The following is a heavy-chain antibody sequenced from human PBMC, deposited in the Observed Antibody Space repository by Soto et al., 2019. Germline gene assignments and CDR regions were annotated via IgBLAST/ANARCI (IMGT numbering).Heavy chain of an antibody. D-gene: IGHD4-4*01. CDR1: DCTFSDYY. CDR3: ARETVPPWFDP. Sequence: GGSLRLPCVASDCTFSDYYISWIRQSPGQGLEWVSSISGTSDTIYYRDSVKGRFTISRDNTKNSLYLQMNSLRAVDTAVYYCARETVPPWFDPWGQGTLVTVSS. V-gene: IGHV3-11*01. J-gene: IGHJ5*02. CDR2: ISGTSDTI.